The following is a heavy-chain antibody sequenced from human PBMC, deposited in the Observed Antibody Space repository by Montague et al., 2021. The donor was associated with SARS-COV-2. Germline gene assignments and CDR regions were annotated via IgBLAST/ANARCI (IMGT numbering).Heavy chain of an antibody. Sequence: SETLSLICTVSGGSISSSNHYWGWIRQPPGKGLEWIGNMYYSGSTYYNPSLKSRVTISIDTSENQFSLKLSSATAADTAVYYCARDDFVLQGVTKGMGVWGQGTTVTVSS. CDR1: GGSISSSNHY. J-gene: IGHJ6*02. V-gene: IGHV4-39*07. CDR3: ARDDFVLQGVTKGMGV. D-gene: IGHD3-10*01. CDR2: MYYSGST.